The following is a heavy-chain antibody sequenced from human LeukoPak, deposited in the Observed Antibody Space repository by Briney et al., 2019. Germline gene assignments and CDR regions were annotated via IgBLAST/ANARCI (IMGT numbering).Heavy chain of an antibody. V-gene: IGHV3-48*01. CDR1: GFTFSDFS. D-gene: IGHD2-2*01. CDR2: IGSAI. J-gene: IGHJ3*02. CDR3: ARDHAYAFDI. Sequence: GGSLRLSCAASGFTFSDFSLNWVRQAPGKGLEWISYIGSAIYYADSVKGRFTISRDNAKNSLYLQMNSLRAEDTAVYYCARDHAYAFDIWGQGTLVTVSS.